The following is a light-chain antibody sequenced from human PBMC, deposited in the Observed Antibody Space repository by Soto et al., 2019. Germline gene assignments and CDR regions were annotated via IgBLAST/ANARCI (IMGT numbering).Light chain of an antibody. CDR3: QQYGSSPLLP. CDR1: QSVSSSY. CDR2: GAS. J-gene: IGKJ4*01. Sequence: EIVLTQSPGTLSLSPGERATLSCRASQSVSSSYLAWYQQKPGQAPRLLIYGASSRATGIPDRFSGSRSGTAFTLTISRLEPEDFAVYYCQQYGSSPLLPFGGGTKVEIK. V-gene: IGKV3-20*01.